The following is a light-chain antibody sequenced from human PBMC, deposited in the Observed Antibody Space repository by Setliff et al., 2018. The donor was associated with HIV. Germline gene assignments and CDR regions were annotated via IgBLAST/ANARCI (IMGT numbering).Light chain of an antibody. J-gene: IGLJ1*01. CDR2: DVS. CDR1: SGDVGGYNY. CDR3: SSYTSSSTDV. V-gene: IGLV2-14*01. Sequence: QSVLTQPASVSGSPGQSITISCTGTSGDVGGYNYVSWYQQHPGKAPKFMIYDVSKRPSGVSNRFSGSKSGNTASLTISGLQAEDEADYYCSSYTSSSTDVFGTGTKVTVL.